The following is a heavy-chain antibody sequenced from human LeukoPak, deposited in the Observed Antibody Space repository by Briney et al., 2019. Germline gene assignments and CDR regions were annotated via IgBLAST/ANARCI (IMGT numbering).Heavy chain of an antibody. Sequence: GGSLRLSCVASGFTLSNYVMSWVRQAPGKGLEWVSGVSGGGFNTYYTDSVKGRFTISRDNSKNMVYLQMNSLRAEDTAVYYCTRRAGGNLYDLDNWGQGTLVTVSS. CDR1: GFTLSNYV. J-gene: IGHJ4*02. V-gene: IGHV3-23*01. CDR2: VSGGGFNT. CDR3: TRRAGGNLYDLDN. D-gene: IGHD2-8*02.